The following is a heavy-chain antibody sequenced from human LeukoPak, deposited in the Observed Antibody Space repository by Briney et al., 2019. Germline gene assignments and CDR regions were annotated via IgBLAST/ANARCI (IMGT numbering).Heavy chain of an antibody. V-gene: IGHV4-39*01. J-gene: IGHJ4*02. CDR2: IYYSGSA. CDR1: GGSISSSSYY. D-gene: IGHD1-1*01. Sequence: SETLSLTCTISGGSISSSSYYWGWIRQPPGKGLEWIGTIYYSGSAYYNPSLKSRVTISVDTSKSQFSLKLSSVTAADTAVYYCARQAWNYFDYWGQGTLVTVSS. CDR3: ARQAWNYFDY.